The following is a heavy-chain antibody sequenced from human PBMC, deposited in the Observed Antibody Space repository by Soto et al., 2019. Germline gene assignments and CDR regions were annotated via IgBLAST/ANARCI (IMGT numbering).Heavy chain of an antibody. D-gene: IGHD6-19*01. J-gene: IGHJ2*01. V-gene: IGHV3-21*01. Sequence: EVQLVESGGGLVKPGGSLRLSCAASGFTFSSYSMNWVRQAPGKGLEWVSSISSSSSYIYYADSVKGRFTISRDNAKNSLYLRMNGLRAADTAVYYCARDQVAGTRYFDLWGRGTLVTFSS. CDR3: ARDQVAGTRYFDL. CDR2: ISSSSSYI. CDR1: GFTFSSYS.